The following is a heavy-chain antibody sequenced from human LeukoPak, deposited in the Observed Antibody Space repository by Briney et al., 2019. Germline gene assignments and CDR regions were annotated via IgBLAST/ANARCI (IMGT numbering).Heavy chain of an antibody. D-gene: IGHD3-9*01. Sequence: ASVKVSCKASGYTFTGYYMHWVRQAPGQGLEWMEWINPNSGGTNYAQKFQGRVTMTRDTSISTAYMELSRLRSDDTAVYYCARDQGYFDGYYFDYWGQGTLVTVSS. J-gene: IGHJ4*02. CDR2: INPNSGGT. CDR3: ARDQGYFDGYYFDY. CDR1: GYTFTGYY. V-gene: IGHV1-2*02.